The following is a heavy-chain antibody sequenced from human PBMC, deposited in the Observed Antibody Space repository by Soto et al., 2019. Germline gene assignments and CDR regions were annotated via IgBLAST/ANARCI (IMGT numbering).Heavy chain of an antibody. J-gene: IGHJ6*02. V-gene: IGHV1-18*01. D-gene: IGHD2-2*02. CDR3: ARAGYVVVPDAIPANYYYGMDV. CDR1: GYTFTSYG. CDR2: ISAYNGNT. Sequence: QVQLVQSGAEVKKPGASVKVSCKASGYTFTSYGISWVRQAPGQGLEWMGWISAYNGNTNYAQKLQGRVTMTTDTSTGTAYMERRSLRSADTAVYYCARAGYVVVPDAIPANYYYGMDVWGQGTTVTVSS.